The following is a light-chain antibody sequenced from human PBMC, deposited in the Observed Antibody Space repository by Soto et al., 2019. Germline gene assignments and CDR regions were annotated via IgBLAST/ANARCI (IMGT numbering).Light chain of an antibody. J-gene: IGLJ1*01. CDR3: AAWDDSLSGYV. V-gene: IGLV1-47*02. Sequence: QPVLTQPPSASGTPGQRVTISCSGSSSNLGTNYVYWYQQLPGTAPKLLFYTNSQRPSGVPDRFSGSKSGTSASLAISGLRSEDEADYYCAAWDDSLSGYVFGTGTKLTVL. CDR1: SSNLGTNY. CDR2: TNS.